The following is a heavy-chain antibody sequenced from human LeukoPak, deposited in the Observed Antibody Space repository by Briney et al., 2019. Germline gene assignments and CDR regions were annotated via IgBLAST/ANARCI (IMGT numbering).Heavy chain of an antibody. J-gene: IGHJ2*01. CDR2: VSHSGDT. V-gene: IGHV4-39*01. D-gene: IGHD3-10*01. CDR3: ARHLYYSASAFWYIDL. CDR1: GDSITSSDHY. Sequence: PSETLSLTCTLSGDSITSSDHYWVWIRQSPGKGLEWIGSVSHSGDTYYKSSLRSRVTVSLDTSKNEFSLILTSVTAADTAEYYCARHLYYSASAFWYIDLWGRGTLVIVSP.